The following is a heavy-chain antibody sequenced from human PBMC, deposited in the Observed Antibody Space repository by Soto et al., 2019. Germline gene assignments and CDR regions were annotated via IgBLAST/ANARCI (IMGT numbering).Heavy chain of an antibody. D-gene: IGHD3-10*01. V-gene: IGHV5-51*01. J-gene: IGHJ6*02. CDR2: IYPGDSDT. Sequence: GESLKISCKGSGYSFTNYWIGWVRQMPGKGLEWMAIIYPGDSDTRYSPSFQGQVTISADKSISTAYLQWSSLKASDTAMYYCARQNYHGSGNYYGMDVWGQGTTVTAP. CDR3: ARQNYHGSGNYYGMDV. CDR1: GYSFTNYW.